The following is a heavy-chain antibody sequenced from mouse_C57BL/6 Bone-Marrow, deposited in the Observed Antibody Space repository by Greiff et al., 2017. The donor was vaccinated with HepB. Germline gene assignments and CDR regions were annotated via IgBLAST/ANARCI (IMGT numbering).Heavy chain of an antibody. CDR2: ISGGGGNT. CDR3: ARLGVKVVRYFDV. Sequence: EVQRVESGGGLVKPGGSLKLSCAASGFTFSSYTMSWVRQTPEKRLEWVATISGGGGNTYYPDSVKGRFTISRDNAKNTLYLQMSSLRSEDTALYYCARLGVKVVRYFDVWGTGTTVTVSS. J-gene: IGHJ1*03. V-gene: IGHV5-9*01. CDR1: GFTFSSYT. D-gene: IGHD1-1*01.